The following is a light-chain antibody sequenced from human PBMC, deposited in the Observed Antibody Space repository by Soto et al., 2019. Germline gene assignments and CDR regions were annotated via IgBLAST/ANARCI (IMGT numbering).Light chain of an antibody. J-gene: IGKJ4*01. CDR1: QSVGRS. Sequence: EIVLTQSPATPSLSPGERATLSCRASQSVGRSLAWYQQKPGQAPRLLIYGASDRATGIPARFSGSGSGTDFTLTISSLEPEDFAVYFCQQRSNWPPLTFGGGTKVEIK. CDR3: QQRSNWPPLT. V-gene: IGKV3-11*01. CDR2: GAS.